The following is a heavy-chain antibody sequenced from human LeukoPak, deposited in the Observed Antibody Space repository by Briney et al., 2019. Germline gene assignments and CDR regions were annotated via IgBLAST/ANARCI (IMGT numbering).Heavy chain of an antibody. Sequence: PGGSLRLSCAASGFTFSDYSINWARQAPGKGLEWVSSVSSSSSYIYYADSVKGRFTISRDNAKNSLYLQMNSLRAEDTAVYYCARDRGAAAGWFDPWGQGTLVTVSS. J-gene: IGHJ5*02. CDR1: GFTFSDYS. CDR2: VSSSSSYI. D-gene: IGHD6-13*01. V-gene: IGHV3-21*01. CDR3: ARDRGAAAGWFDP.